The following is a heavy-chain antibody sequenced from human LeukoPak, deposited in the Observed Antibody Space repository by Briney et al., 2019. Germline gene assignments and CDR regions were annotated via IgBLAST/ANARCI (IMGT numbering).Heavy chain of an antibody. V-gene: IGHV1-2*02. J-gene: IGHJ4*02. D-gene: IGHD3-10*01. Sequence: ASVKVSCKASGYTFTDYYMHWVRQAPGQGLEWMGWINPNSGGTNYAQRFQGRVTMTRDTSISTAYMELSRLTSDDTAVYNCASIWFGESYSGDFWGQGTLVTVSS. CDR3: ASIWFGESYSGDF. CDR2: INPNSGGT. CDR1: GYTFTDYY.